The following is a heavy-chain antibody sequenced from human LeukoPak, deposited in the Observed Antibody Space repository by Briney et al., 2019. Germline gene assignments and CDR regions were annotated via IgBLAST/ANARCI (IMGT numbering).Heavy chain of an antibody. CDR2: INPNSGGT. J-gene: IGHJ4*02. D-gene: IGHD3-10*01. Sequence: ASVKVSCKASGYTFTGYYMHWVRQAPGQGLEWMGWINPNSGGTNYAQKFQGWVTMTRDTSISTAYMELSSLRSEDTAVYYCARDPSTSMVRGAIQPGFDYWGQGTLVTVSS. V-gene: IGHV1-2*04. CDR1: GYTFTGYY. CDR3: ARDPSTSMVRGAIQPGFDY.